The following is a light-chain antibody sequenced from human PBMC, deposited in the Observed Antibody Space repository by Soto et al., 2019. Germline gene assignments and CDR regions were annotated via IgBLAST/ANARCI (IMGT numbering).Light chain of an antibody. CDR2: DSS. CDR3: QQYDVSPQT. Sequence: EIGLTQSPGTLSLSPGEGATLSCRASRGLSDTNLAWYQQKPGQAPSLLLYDSSRRAPGVPHRFSGSGSGTDFTLTISSVEPDDFAVYYCQQYDVSPQTFGRGSRVEMK. V-gene: IGKV3-20*01. CDR1: RGLSDTN. J-gene: IGKJ1*01.